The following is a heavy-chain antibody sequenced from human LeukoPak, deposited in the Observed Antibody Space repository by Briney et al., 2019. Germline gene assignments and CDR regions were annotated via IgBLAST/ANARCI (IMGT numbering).Heavy chain of an antibody. CDR2: INPNSGGT. CDR1: GCTFTGNY. D-gene: IGHD3-22*01. J-gene: IGHJ4*02. Sequence: ASVKVSCKASGCTFTGNYMHWLRQAPGQGLEWMGRINPNSGGTNYAQKFQGRVTMTRDTSISTAYMELSRLRSDDTAVYYCARSTRRFDSSGYFYWGQGTLVTVSS. CDR3: ARSTRRFDSSGYFY. V-gene: IGHV1-2*06.